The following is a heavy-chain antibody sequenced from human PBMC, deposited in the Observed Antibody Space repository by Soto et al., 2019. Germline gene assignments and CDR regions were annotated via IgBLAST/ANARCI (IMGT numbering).Heavy chain of an antibody. CDR2: IKQDGSEK. D-gene: IGHD2-15*01. V-gene: IGHV3-7*01. CDR1: GFTFSSYC. J-gene: IGHJ4*02. CDR3: AREYITCGSCYSEEDY. Sequence: PWGSLRLSCSASGFTFSSYCMSWVRQAPGKGLEWVANIKQDGSEKYYVDSVKGRFTISRDNAKNSLYLQMNSLRAEDTAVYYCAREYITCGSCYSEEDYWGQGTLVTVSS.